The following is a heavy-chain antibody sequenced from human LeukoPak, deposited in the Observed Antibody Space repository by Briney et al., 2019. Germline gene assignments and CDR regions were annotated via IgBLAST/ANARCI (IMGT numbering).Heavy chain of an antibody. CDR3: ARGLADDYSPYYYYYGMDV. V-gene: IGHV4-34*01. CDR2: INHSGST. J-gene: IGHJ6*02. CDR1: GGSFSGYY. Sequence: SETLSLTCAVYGGSFSGYYWSWIRRPPGKGLEWIGEINHSGSTNYNPSLKSRVTISVDTSKNQFSLKLSSVTAADTAVYYCARGLADDYSPYYYYYGMDVWGQGTTVTVSS. D-gene: IGHD4-11*01.